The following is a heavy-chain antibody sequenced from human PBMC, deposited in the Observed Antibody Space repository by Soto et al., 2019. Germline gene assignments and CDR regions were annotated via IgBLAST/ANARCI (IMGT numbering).Heavy chain of an antibody. V-gene: IGHV1-24*01. J-gene: IGHJ6*03. Sequence: ASVKVSCKVSGYTLTELSMHWVRQAPGKGLEWMGGFDPEDGETIYAQKFQGRVTMTEDTSTDTAYMELSSLRSEDTAVYYCATGPRTYYYYYMDVWGKGTTVTVSS. CDR2: FDPEDGET. CDR3: ATGPRTYYYYYMDV. CDR1: GYTLTELS.